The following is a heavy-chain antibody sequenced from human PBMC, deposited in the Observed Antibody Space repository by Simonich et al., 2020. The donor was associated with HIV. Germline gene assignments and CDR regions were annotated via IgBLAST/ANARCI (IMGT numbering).Heavy chain of an antibody. CDR1: GGSFSGYY. CDR2: INHSVST. V-gene: IGHV4-34*01. Sequence: QVQLQQWGAGLLKPSETLSLTCAVYGGSFSGYYWSWIRQPPGKGLEWIGEINHSVSTNYNPTLKSRVTISVYTSKNQFSLKLSSVTAADTAVYYCARGFYQRLYYFDYWGQGTLVTVSS. CDR3: ARGFYQRLYYFDY. J-gene: IGHJ4*02. D-gene: IGHD2-2*01.